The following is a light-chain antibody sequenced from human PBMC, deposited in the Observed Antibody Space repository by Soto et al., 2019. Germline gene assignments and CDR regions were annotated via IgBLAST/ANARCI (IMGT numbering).Light chain of an antibody. J-gene: IGKJ1*01. V-gene: IGKV3-15*01. CDR2: GAS. Sequence: EIVMTQSPATLSASPGERATLSCRASQSVRSNLAWYQQKPGQAPRLLIYGASTRATGIPARFSGSGSGTEFTLTISSLQSEDFAVYYCQQYNNWPPWTFGQGTKVDNK. CDR3: QQYNNWPPWT. CDR1: QSVRSN.